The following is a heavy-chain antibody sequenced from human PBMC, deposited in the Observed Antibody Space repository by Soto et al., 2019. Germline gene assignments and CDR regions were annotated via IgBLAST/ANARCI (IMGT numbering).Heavy chain of an antibody. D-gene: IGHD3-16*01. J-gene: IGHJ6*02. CDR1: GFTFSSYW. Sequence: EVQLVESGGGLVQPGGSLRLSCAASGFTFSSYWMSWVRQAAGKGLEWVANIKQDGSEKYYVDSVKGRFTISRDNAKNSLYLQMNSLRAEDTAVYYCARDHLGGSMDVWGQGTTVTVSS. CDR3: ARDHLGGSMDV. CDR2: IKQDGSEK. V-gene: IGHV3-7*01.